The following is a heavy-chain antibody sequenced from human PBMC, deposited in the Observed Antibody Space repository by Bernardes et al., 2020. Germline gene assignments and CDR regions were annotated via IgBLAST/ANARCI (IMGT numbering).Heavy chain of an antibody. CDR3: ARDKILLPFDY. D-gene: IGHD2-8*02. CDR1: GFTVSSYS. J-gene: IGHJ4*02. CDR2: ISSSSSYI. Sequence: GGSLRLSCAASGFTVSSYSMHWVRQAPGKGLEWVSSISSSSSYIYYTDSVKGRFTISRDNAKNSLYLQMNSLRAEDTAVYYCARDKILLPFDYWGQGTLVTVSS. V-gene: IGHV3-21*01.